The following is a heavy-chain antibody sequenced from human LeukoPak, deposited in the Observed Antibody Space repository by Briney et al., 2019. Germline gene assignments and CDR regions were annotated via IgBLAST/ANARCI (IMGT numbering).Heavy chain of an antibody. J-gene: IGHJ4*02. CDR3: ARPRSAYYDSRGYDL. CDR2: MNPNSGDT. D-gene: IGHD3-22*01. V-gene: IGHV1-8*01. Sequence: ASVKVSCKASGYTFTSYDINWVRQASGQGPEWMGWMNPNSGDTGYAQKFQGRVTMTRSTTTSTAYMELSSLRSEDTAVYFCARPRSAYYDSRGYDLWGQGTLVTVSS. CDR1: GYTFTSYD.